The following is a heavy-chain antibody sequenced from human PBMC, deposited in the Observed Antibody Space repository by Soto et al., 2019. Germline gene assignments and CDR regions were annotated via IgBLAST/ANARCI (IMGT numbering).Heavy chain of an antibody. CDR2: SRNKAKSYTT. V-gene: IGHV3-72*01. CDR1: GFTFSDHH. Sequence: EVQLVESGGGLVQPGGSLRLSCEASGFTFSDHHIDWVPQAPGKGLEWVGRSRNKAKSYTTEYDASVKGRFTISRDDSKSSLFLQMHSLKIEDTAMYYCVRDDSRGSSSAFDIWGQGTMVTVSS. J-gene: IGHJ3*02. CDR3: VRDDSRGSSSAFDI. D-gene: IGHD1-26*01.